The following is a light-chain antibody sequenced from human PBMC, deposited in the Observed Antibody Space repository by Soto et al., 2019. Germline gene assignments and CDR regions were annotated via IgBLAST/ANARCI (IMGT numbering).Light chain of an antibody. V-gene: IGLV2-14*01. CDR3: GSYTGNIYV. CDR2: EVS. J-gene: IGLJ1*01. Sequence: HPASRCGSPGQWITIYCTGAISDVGGYEFVSWYQQHQGKAPKLMIYEVSNRPSGVSIRCSGSKSGNTASLTISGLQAEDEADYFCGSYTGNIYVFGNGTKVTVL. CDR1: ISDVGGYEF.